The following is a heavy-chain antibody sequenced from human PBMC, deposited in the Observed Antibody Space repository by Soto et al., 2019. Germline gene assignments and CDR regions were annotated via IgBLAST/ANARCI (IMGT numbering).Heavy chain of an antibody. CDR2: ISSGGSP. CDR1: DESVTSPGNY. Sequence: NPSETLSLTCDVSDESVTSPGNYWNWIRQRPDTGLEWIGYISSGGSPFYNPSLKSRVSTSLDTSKNVISLTLRSVTAADTAVYYCTLNHCAGGGCYDRDYWGRGTRVTVSS. D-gene: IGHD2-15*01. J-gene: IGHJ1*01. V-gene: IGHV4-31*11. CDR3: TLNHCAGGGCYDRDY.